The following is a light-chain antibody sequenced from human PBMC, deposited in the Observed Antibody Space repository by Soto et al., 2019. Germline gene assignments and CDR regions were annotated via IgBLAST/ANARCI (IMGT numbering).Light chain of an antibody. CDR2: DDS. J-gene: IGLJ1*01. CDR1: NIRSKS. Sequence: SYELTQPPSVSVAPGQTARIACGGNNIRSKSVHWYQQKPGQAPVLVVCDDSVRPSGIPERFSGSNSENTATLTISRVEAGDEADYFCQAWDSSSDHYVFGAGTKVTV. CDR3: QAWDSSSDHYV. V-gene: IGLV3-21*02.